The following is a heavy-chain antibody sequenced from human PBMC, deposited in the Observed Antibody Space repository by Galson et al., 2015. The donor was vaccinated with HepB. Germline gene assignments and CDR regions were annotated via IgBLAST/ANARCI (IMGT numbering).Heavy chain of an antibody. V-gene: IGHV3-7*03. CDR1: GFTFSSYW. J-gene: IGHJ6*02. CDR2: IKQDGSQR. Sequence: SLRLSCAASGFTFSSYWMAWVRQAPGKGLEWVANIKQDGSQRYYVDSVKGRFTISRDNAKNSLYPQMNSLRAEDTAVYYCGRGMDVWGQGTTVTVSS. CDR3: GRGMDV.